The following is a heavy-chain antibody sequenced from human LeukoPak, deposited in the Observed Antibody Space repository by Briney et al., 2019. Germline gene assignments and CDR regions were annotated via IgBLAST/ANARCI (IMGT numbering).Heavy chain of an antibody. Sequence: PGGSLRLSCAASGFTFSSYAMSWVRQAPGKGLEWVSAISGSGGSTIYAESVKGRFTISRDNSKNTLYLQMNSLRAVDTALYYCAKPGRGGLYGGGFQHWGQGTLVTVSS. CDR1: GFTFSSYA. V-gene: IGHV3-23*01. J-gene: IGHJ1*01. CDR3: AKPGRGGLYGGGFQH. D-gene: IGHD2-8*01. CDR2: ISGSGGST.